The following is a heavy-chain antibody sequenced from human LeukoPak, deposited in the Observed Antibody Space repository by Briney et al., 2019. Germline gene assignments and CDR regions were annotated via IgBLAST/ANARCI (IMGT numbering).Heavy chain of an antibody. CDR1: GFTFSSYW. CDR3: ARDMVRGVFTTRTIDY. Sequence: PGGSLRLSCAASGFTFSSYWMSWVRQAPGKGLERVANIKQDGSEKYYVDSVEGRFTISRDNARNSLYLQMNSLRAEDTAVYYCARDMVRGVFTTRTIDYWGQGTLVTVSS. D-gene: IGHD3-10*01. V-gene: IGHV3-7*01. J-gene: IGHJ4*02. CDR2: IKQDGSEK.